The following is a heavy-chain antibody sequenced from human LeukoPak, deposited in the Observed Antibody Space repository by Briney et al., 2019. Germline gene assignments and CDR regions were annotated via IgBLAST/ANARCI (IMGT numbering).Heavy chain of an antibody. Sequence: ASVKVSCKASGYTFTGYYIHWVRQAPGQGLEWMGWINPDSGGTNSAQNFQGRVTMTRDTSISTAYMELNRLRSDDTAVYYCARETVVMSTPYYYYYGMDVWGQGTTVTVSS. D-gene: IGHD3-22*01. J-gene: IGHJ6*02. V-gene: IGHV1-2*02. CDR2: INPDSGGT. CDR1: GYTFTGYY. CDR3: ARETVVMSTPYYYYYGMDV.